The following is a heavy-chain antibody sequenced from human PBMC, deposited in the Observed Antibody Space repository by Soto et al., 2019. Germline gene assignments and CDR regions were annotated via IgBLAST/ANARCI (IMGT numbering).Heavy chain of an antibody. CDR3: AKGQYPLGYLDY. CDR2: ISWNSDSI. V-gene: IGHV3-9*01. CDR1: GFTFGDYA. D-gene: IGHD2-2*01. Sequence: EVQLVESGGGLVQPGRCLRLSCAASGFTFGDYAMHCVRQARGKGLEGVSGISWNSDSIGYVDSVQGRFTISRDNAKNALYLQLNSLRPEDTALYYCAKGQYPLGYLDYWGQGTLVTVSS. J-gene: IGHJ4*02.